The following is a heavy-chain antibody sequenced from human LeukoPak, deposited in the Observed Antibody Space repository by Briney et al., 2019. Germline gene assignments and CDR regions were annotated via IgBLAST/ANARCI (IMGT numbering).Heavy chain of an antibody. CDR3: ARGFRYCSGGSCYPGVNWFDP. CDR1: GGSISSSSYY. D-gene: IGHD2-15*01. CDR2: IYYSGST. Sequence: SETLSLTCTVSGGSISSSSYYWGWIRQPPGKGLEWIGSIYYSGSTYYNPSLKSRVTMSVDTSENQFSLNLNSVTAADTAVYYCARGFRYCSGGSCYPGVNWFDPWGQGTLVTVSS. V-gene: IGHV4-39*01. J-gene: IGHJ5*02.